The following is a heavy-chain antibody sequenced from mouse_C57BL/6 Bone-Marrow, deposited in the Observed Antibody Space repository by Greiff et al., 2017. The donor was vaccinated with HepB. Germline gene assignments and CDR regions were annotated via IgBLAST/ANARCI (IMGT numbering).Heavy chain of an antibody. CDR1: GFSFTSYG. D-gene: IGHD1-1*01. V-gene: IGHV2-6*01. CDR2: IWGVGST. CDR3: ASDYYGSSLYAMDY. J-gene: IGHJ4*01. Sequence: VQLQQSGPGLVAPSQSLSITCTVSGFSFTSYGVDWVRQSPGKGLEWLGVIWGVGSTNYNSALKSRLSISKDNSKSQVFLKMNSLQTDDTAMYYCASDYYGSSLYAMDYWGQGTSVTVSS.